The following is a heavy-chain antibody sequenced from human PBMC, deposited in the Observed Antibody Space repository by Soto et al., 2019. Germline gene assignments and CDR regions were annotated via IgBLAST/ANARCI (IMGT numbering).Heavy chain of an antibody. J-gene: IGHJ3*02. CDR2: INTNTGNP. CDR1: GYTFTSYA. CDR3: ARAHNCGGDCYSLERDAFDI. V-gene: IGHV7-4-1*02. D-gene: IGHD2-21*01. Sequence: ASVKVSCKASGYTFTSYAMNWVRQAPGQGLEWMGWINTNTGNPTYAQGFTGRFVFSLDTSVSTAYLQISSLKAEDTAVYYCARAHNCGGDCYSLERDAFDIWGQGTMVTVSS.